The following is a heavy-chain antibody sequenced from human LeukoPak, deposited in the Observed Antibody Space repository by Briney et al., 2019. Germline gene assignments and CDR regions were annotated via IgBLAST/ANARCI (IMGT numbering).Heavy chain of an antibody. D-gene: IGHD3-22*01. J-gene: IGHJ4*02. Sequence: SVKVSCKASGGTFSSYAISWVRQAPGQGLEWMGGIIPIFGTANYAQKFQGRVTITTDESTSTAYMELSSLRSEDTAVYYCVTCYYDSSGYYSNFDYWGQGTLVTVPS. V-gene: IGHV1-69*05. CDR1: GGTFSSYA. CDR2: IIPIFGTA. CDR3: VTCYYDSSGYYSNFDY.